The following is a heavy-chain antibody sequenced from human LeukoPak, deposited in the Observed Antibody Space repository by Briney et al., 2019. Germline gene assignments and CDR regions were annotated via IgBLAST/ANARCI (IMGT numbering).Heavy chain of an antibody. Sequence: GGSLRLSCAASGFSFDTYWMSWVRQAPGKGLEWVANIKFDGTEKFYADFVKGRFTISRDNAKNTLYLDMNNLRAEDTALYYCARASRPMELPSSIGDFGDWGQGALVTVSS. J-gene: IGHJ4*02. V-gene: IGHV3-7*03. CDR1: GFSFDTYW. CDR2: IKFDGTEK. CDR3: ARASRPMELPSSIGDFGD. D-gene: IGHD2-2*01.